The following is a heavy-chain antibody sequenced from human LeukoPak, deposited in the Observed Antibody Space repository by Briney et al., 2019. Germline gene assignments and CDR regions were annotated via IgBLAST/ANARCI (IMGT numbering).Heavy chain of an antibody. J-gene: IGHJ6*03. V-gene: IGHV3-21*04. CDR2: ISSSSSYI. Sequence: PGGSLRLSCAASGFTFSSYSMNWVRQAPGKGLEWVSSISSSSSYIYYADSVKGRFTISRDNAKNSLYLQMNSLRAEDTAVYYCARAAAERSYYYYMDVWGKGTTVTVSS. CDR3: ARAAAERSYYYYMDV. CDR1: GFTFSSYS. D-gene: IGHD2-15*01.